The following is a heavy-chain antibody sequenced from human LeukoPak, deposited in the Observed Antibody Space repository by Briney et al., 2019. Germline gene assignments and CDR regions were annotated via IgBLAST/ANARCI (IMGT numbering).Heavy chain of an antibody. CDR1: GGSISSGSYY. CDR3: ARVGDFWRGYYFDY. CDR2: IYTSGST. V-gene: IGHV4-61*02. J-gene: IGHJ4*02. D-gene: IGHD3-3*01. Sequence: SETLSLTCTVSGGSISSGSYYWSWIRQPAGKGLEWIGRIYTSGSTNYNPSLKSRVTISVDTSKNQFSLKLSSVTAADTAVYYCARVGDFWRGYYFDYWGQGTLVTASS.